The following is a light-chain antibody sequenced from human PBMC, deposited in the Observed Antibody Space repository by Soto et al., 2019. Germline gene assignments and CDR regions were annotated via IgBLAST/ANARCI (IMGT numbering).Light chain of an antibody. V-gene: IGLV2-23*01. J-gene: IGLJ1*01. CDR2: EGS. CDR1: SSDVGSYNL. Sequence: QSALTQPASVSGSPGQSITISCTGTSSDVGSYNLVSWYQQYPGKAPKFMMYEGSKRPSGVSNRFSGSKSGNTASLTISGLQSEDEAYYYCCSYAGSSTYVFGTGTKVTVL. CDR3: CSYAGSSTYV.